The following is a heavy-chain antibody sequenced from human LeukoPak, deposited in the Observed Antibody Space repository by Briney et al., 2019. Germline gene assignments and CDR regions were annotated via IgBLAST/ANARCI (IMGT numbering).Heavy chain of an antibody. D-gene: IGHD3-16*01. J-gene: IGHJ5*02. CDR2: INHGGSA. CDR1: GGSFSGYY. CDR3: ARDSSIFAYGGNWFDP. Sequence: PSETLSLTCAVYGGSFSGYYWTWIRQPPGKGLEWIGEINHGGSANYNPSLKSRVTISVDTSKNQFSLKLSSVTAADTAVYYCARDSSIFAYGGNWFDPWGQGTLVTVSS. V-gene: IGHV4-34*01.